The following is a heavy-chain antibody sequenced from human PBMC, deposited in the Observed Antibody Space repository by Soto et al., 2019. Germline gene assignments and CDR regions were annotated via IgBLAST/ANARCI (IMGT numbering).Heavy chain of an antibody. Sequence: QVQLVESGGGVVQPGGSLRLSCAASGFTFSRFAMHWVRQAPGKGPEWVALIWYDGSNQYYADSVKGRFTISRDNSQSTVYLQMNSLRADDTALYYCAREVDYPGYPWGIDYWGQGTLVTVSS. CDR1: GFTFSRFA. CDR3: AREVDYPGYPWGIDY. D-gene: IGHD4-17*01. CDR2: IWYDGSNQ. J-gene: IGHJ4*02. V-gene: IGHV3-33*01.